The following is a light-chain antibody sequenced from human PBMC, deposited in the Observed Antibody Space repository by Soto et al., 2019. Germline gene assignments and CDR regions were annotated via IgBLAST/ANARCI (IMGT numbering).Light chain of an antibody. CDR3: QQYHSYSRT. CDR1: QSISSW. J-gene: IGKJ1*01. V-gene: IGKV1-5*03. Sequence: PSMLYGYVWGIVTVTCRASQSISSWLAWYQQKPGKAPKLLIYKASSLESGVPSRFSGSGSGTEFTLTISSLQPDDFATYYCQQYHSYSRTFGQGTKVDI. CDR2: KAS.